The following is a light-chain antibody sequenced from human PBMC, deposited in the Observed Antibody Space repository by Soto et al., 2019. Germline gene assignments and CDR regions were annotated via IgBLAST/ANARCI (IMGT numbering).Light chain of an antibody. Sequence: DIVLTQSPGTLSLSPGERATLSCRASQTILNNYLAWFQQKPGQAPRLLIYGVSSRAAGIPDRFSGSGSETDFSLTISRLEPEDFAVYYCQQFGTSPWTFGQGTKVDNK. CDR1: QTILNNY. V-gene: IGKV3-20*01. J-gene: IGKJ1*01. CDR3: QQFGTSPWT. CDR2: GVS.